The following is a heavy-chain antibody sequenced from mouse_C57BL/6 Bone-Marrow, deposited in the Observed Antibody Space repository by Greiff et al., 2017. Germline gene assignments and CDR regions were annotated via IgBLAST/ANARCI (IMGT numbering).Heavy chain of an antibody. CDR3: TSPDY. CDR1: GYTFTDYE. CDR2: IDPETGGT. Sequence: VKLVESGAELVRPGASVTLSCKASGYTFTDYEMHWVKQTPVHGLEWIGAIDPETGGTAYNQKFKGKAILTADKSSSTAYMELRSLTSEDSAVYYCTSPDYWGKGTTLTVSS. J-gene: IGHJ2*01. V-gene: IGHV1-15*01.